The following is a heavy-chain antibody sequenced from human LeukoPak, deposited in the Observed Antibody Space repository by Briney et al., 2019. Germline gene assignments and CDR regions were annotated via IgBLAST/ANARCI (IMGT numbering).Heavy chain of an antibody. CDR3: YRGKRIDY. J-gene: IGHJ4*02. CDR2: SLVYSGKA. Sequence: WASVTLSFYASGYTFTIYYLHWVRQAPGQGLERIGWSLVYSGKANYSQTLQDRITITIYLSTTTDYMDLKSLTSDHTAISYCYRGKRIDYWGQGTLVTVSS. CDR1: GYTFTIYY. V-gene: IGHV1-18*04.